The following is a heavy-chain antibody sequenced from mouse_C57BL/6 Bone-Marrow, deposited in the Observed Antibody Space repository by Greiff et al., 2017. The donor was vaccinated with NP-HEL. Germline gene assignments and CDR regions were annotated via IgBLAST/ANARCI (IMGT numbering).Heavy chain of an antibody. D-gene: IGHD2-5*01. J-gene: IGHJ4*01. V-gene: IGHV1-50*01. CDR2: IDPSDSYT. CDR1: GYTFTSYW. CDR3: ARTPTIVTYYYAMDY. Sequence: QVQLQQSGAELVKPGASVKLSCKASGYTFTSYWMQWVKQRPGQGLEWIGEIDPSDSYTNYNQKFKGKATLTVDTSSSTAYMQLSSLTSEDSAVYYCARTPTIVTYYYAMDYWGQGTSVTVSS.